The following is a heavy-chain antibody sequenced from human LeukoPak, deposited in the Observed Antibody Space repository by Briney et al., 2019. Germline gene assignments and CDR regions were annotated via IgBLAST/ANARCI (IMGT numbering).Heavy chain of an antibody. CDR2: INSDGSST. Sequence: GGSLRLSCAASGFTFSSYWMHWVRQAPGKGLVWVSRINSDGSSTSYADSVKGRFTISRDNSKSTLYLQMSSLRAEDTAVYYCVKKYSSGWSNSYDYWGQGTLVTVSS. J-gene: IGHJ4*02. D-gene: IGHD6-19*01. CDR3: VKKYSSGWSNSYDY. V-gene: IGHV3-74*01. CDR1: GFTFSSYW.